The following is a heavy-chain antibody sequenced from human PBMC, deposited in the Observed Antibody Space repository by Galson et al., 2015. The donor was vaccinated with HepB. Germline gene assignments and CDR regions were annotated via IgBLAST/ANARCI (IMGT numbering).Heavy chain of an antibody. D-gene: IGHD2-2*01. J-gene: IGHJ4*02. Sequence: QSGAEVKKPGESLKISCKGSGYSFTSYWISWVRQMPGKGLEWMGRIDPSDSYTNYSPSFQGHVTISADKSISTAYLQWSSLKASDTAMYYCARLEDGGGIVVVPAANWGQGTLVTVSS. V-gene: IGHV5-10-1*01. CDR1: GYSFTSYW. CDR3: ARLEDGGGIVVVPAAN. CDR2: IDPSDSYT.